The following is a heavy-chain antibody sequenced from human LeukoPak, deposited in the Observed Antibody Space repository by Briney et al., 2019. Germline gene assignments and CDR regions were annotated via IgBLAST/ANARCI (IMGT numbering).Heavy chain of an antibody. Sequence: SETLSLTCTVSGGSISSYYWSWIRQPPGKGLEWIGYIYYSGSTNYNPSLKSRVTISVDTSKNQFSLKLSSVTAADTAVYYCARDPITMVRGVPSDYYYMDVWGKGTTVTVSS. D-gene: IGHD3-10*01. CDR3: ARDPITMVRGVPSDYYYMDV. CDR2: IYYSGST. CDR1: GGSISSYY. V-gene: IGHV4-59*12. J-gene: IGHJ6*03.